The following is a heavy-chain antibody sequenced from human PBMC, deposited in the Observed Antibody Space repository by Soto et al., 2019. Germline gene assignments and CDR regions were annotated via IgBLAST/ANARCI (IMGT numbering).Heavy chain of an antibody. CDR3: ARGGYSYGYYYGMDV. D-gene: IGHD5-18*01. CDR2: IYHSGST. J-gene: IGHJ6*02. Sequence: PSETLSLTCAVSGYSISSGYYWGWIRQPPGKGLEWIGSIYHSGSTYYNPSLKSRVTISVDTSKNQFSLKLSSVTAADTAVCYCARGGYSYGYYYGMDVWGQGTTVTVSS. V-gene: IGHV4-38-2*01. CDR1: GYSISSGYY.